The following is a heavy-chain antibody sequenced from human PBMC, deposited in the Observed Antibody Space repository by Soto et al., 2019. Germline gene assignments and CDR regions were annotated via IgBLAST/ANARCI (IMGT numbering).Heavy chain of an antibody. V-gene: IGHV4-39*01. Sequence: PSETLSLTCTVSGGSISSSSYYWGWIRQPPGKGLEWIGSIYYSGSTYYNPSLKSRVTISVDTSKNQFSLKLSSVTAADTAVYYCARLELGYCSSTSCYDFDYWGQGTLVTVSS. CDR3: ARLELGYCSSTSCYDFDY. J-gene: IGHJ4*02. CDR2: IYYSGST. D-gene: IGHD2-2*01. CDR1: GGSISSSSYY.